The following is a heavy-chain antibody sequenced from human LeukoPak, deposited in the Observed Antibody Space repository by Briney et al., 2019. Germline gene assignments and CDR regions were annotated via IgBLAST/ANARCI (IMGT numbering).Heavy chain of an antibody. V-gene: IGHV4-4*07. D-gene: IGHD3-9*01. CDR3: ARDSPLTYYDILTGYSKEGWFDP. CDR2: IYTSGST. Sequence: SETLSLACAVYGGSFSGYYWSWIRQPPGKGLEWIGRIYTSGSTNYNPSLKSRVTMSVDTSKNQFSLKLSSVTAADTAVYYCARDSPLTYYDILTGYSKEGWFDPWGQGTLVTVSS. CDR1: GGSFSGYY. J-gene: IGHJ5*02.